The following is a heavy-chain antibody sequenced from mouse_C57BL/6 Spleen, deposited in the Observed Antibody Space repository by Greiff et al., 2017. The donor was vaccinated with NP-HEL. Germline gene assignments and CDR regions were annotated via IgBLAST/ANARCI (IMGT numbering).Heavy chain of an antibody. CDR3: ARELRSFMDY. CDR2: ISSGSSTI. CDR1: GFTFSDYG. J-gene: IGHJ4*01. Sequence: EVQLQESGGGLVKPGGSLKLSCAASGFTFSDYGMHWVRQAPEKGLEWVAYISSGSSTIYYADTVKGRFTISRDNAKNTLFLQMTSLRSEDTAMYYCARELRSFMDYWGQGTSVTVSS. D-gene: IGHD1-1*01. V-gene: IGHV5-17*01.